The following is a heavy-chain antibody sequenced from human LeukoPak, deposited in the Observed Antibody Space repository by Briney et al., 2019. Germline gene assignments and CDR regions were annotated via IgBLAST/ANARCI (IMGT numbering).Heavy chain of an antibody. J-gene: IGHJ3*02. CDR1: GFTFSSYA. Sequence: PGRSLRLSCAASGFTFSSYAMHWVRQAPGKGLEWVAVISYDGSNKYYADSAKGRFTISRDNSKNTLYLQMNSLRAEDTAVYYCASETKRGYSYGSPTDAFDIWGQGTMVTVSS. CDR3: ASETKRGYSYGSPTDAFDI. V-gene: IGHV3-30*04. D-gene: IGHD5-18*01. CDR2: ISYDGSNK.